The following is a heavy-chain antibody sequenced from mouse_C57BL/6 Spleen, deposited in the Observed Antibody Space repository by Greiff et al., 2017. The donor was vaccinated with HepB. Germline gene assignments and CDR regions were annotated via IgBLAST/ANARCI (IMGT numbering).Heavy chain of an antibody. CDR3: ARVEGGRMAFYAMDY. Sequence: QVQLQQPGAELVKPGASVKMSCKASGYTFTSYWITWVKQRPGQGLEWIGDIYPGSGSTNYNEKFKSKATLTVDTSSSTAYMQLSSLTSEDSAVYYCARVEGGRMAFYAMDYWGQGTSVTVSS. CDR2: IYPGSGST. D-gene: IGHD1-1*01. V-gene: IGHV1-55*01. CDR1: GYTFTSYW. J-gene: IGHJ4*01.